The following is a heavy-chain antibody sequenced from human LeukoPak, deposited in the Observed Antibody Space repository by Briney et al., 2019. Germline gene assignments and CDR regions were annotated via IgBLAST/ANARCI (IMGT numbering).Heavy chain of an antibody. Sequence: GGSLRLSCAASGFTFSNYAMHWVRQAPGKGLEWVAVIWYDGSPKYYPDSVKGRFTISRDNSKNTLYLQMNSLRAEDTAVYYCARASSAWDYYFDYWGQGTLVTVSS. CDR3: ARASSAWDYYFDY. CDR2: IWYDGSPK. CDR1: GFTFSNYA. V-gene: IGHV3-33*01. D-gene: IGHD6-19*01. J-gene: IGHJ4*02.